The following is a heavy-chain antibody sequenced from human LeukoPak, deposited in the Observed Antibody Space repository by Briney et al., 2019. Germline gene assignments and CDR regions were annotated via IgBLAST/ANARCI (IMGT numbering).Heavy chain of an antibody. D-gene: IGHD6-19*01. CDR2: VYQTGST. CDR1: GGSISSGGNS. CDR3: ARGPYSSGWFSGWFDP. J-gene: IGHJ5*02. Sequence: SSETLSLTCAVSGGSISSGGNSWSWIRQPPGKGLEWIGYVYQTGSTAYNPSLKCRVPISVDRSQNQCSLKLSSVTAADTAVYYCARGPYSSGWFSGWFDPWGQGTLVTVSS. V-gene: IGHV4-30-2*01.